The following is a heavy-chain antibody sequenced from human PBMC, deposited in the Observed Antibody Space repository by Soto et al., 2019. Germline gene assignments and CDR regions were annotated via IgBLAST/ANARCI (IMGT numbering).Heavy chain of an antibody. CDR3: ARDRGYDAHDYYYNAMDV. D-gene: IGHD2-15*01. V-gene: IGHV3-21*01. CDR2: IRGFSPYT. Sequence: EVQLVESGGGLVKPGGSMRLSCVASGFTFRTYTMNWVRQAPGKGLEWVSGIRGFSPYTFYAESVKGRFTFSRDNAKNSLYLQTNSRGVEDTALYYCARDRGYDAHDYYYNAMDVWCQGTTVTVSS. CDR1: GFTFRTYT. J-gene: IGHJ6*02.